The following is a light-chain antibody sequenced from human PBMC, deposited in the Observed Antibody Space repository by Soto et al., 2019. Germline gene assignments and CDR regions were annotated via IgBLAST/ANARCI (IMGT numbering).Light chain of an antibody. J-gene: IGKJ1*01. Sequence: DIQMTQSPSSLSASVGDRVTITCRASQSISTFFNWYQQKPGKAPKLLIYSASNLQSGVPSRFSGSGSGTDFTLTISSLQPEDFATYYCQQSYRSPPTFGQGTKVDI. CDR3: QQSYRSPPT. V-gene: IGKV1-39*01. CDR2: SAS. CDR1: QSISTF.